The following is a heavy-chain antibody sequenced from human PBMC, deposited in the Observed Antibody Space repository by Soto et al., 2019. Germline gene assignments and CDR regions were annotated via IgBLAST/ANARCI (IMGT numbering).Heavy chain of an antibody. J-gene: IGHJ6*03. Sequence: QVQLVQSGAEVKKPGASVKVSCKASGYTFTGYYMHWVRQAPGPGLEWMGWINPNSGGTNYAQKCQSWVPITRDTSIIPAYMELSRLRSDDTAVYYCARDGAGYCSGGSCFPYYYMDVWCKGTTVTVSS. V-gene: IGHV1-2*04. CDR2: INPNSGGT. CDR3: ARDGAGYCSGGSCFPYYYMDV. D-gene: IGHD2-15*01. CDR1: GYTFTGYY.